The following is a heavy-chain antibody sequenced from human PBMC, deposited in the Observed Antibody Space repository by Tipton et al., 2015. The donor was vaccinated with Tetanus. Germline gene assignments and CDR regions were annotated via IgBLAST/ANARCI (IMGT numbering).Heavy chain of an antibody. J-gene: IGHJ5*01. Sequence: QLVQSGAEVKKPGESLKISCKGSGYSFTSYWIGWERQMPGKGLEWMGIIYPGDSDTRYSPSFQGQVTISADKSISTAYLQWSSLKASETAMNYGARQKGDEKMATIWWFDSWGQGTLVAVSP. CDR2: IYPGDSDT. V-gene: IGHV5-51*01. CDR3: ARQKGDEKMATIWWFDS. D-gene: IGHD5-24*01. CDR1: GYSFTSYW.